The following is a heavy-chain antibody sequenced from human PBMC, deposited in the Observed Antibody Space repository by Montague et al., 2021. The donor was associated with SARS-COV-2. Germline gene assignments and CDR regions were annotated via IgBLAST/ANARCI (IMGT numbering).Heavy chain of an antibody. CDR2: ISYDGSIQ. Sequence: SLRLSCAASGFTFNNFGMHWVRQAPGQGLEWVAVISYDGSIQYYADSVKGRFTISRDWSKNTLSLQMSSLRPEDTAVYYCAKDATIFWFERGRGTFDHWGQGTLVAVSS. D-gene: IGHD3-10*01. V-gene: IGHV3-30*18. CDR1: GFTFNNFG. J-gene: IGHJ4*02. CDR3: AKDATIFWFERGRGTFDH.